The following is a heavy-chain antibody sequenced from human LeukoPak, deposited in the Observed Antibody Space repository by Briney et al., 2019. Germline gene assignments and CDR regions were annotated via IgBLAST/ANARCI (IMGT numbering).Heavy chain of an antibody. CDR2: IKYDASST. D-gene: IGHD6-13*01. CDR3: ARAPRWQQLFGARNYYFDY. V-gene: IGHV3-74*01. CDR1: GFTFSSHW. J-gene: IGHJ4*02. Sequence: GGSLRLSCADSGFTFSSHWMHWVRQAPGKGLVWVSRIKYDASSTSYADSVKGRFTISRDNAKNTLYLQMNSLRAEDTAVYYCARAPRWQQLFGARNYYFDYWGQGTLVTVSS.